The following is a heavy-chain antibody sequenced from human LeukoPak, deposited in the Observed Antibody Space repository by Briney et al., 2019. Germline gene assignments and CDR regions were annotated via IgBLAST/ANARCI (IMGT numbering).Heavy chain of an antibody. CDR1: RFTFSSYG. V-gene: IGHV3-33*01. CDR2: IWYDGSNK. J-gene: IGHJ4*02. CDR3: ARVRYSSGWSDKFDY. Sequence: GGSLRLSCAASRFTFSSYGMHWVRQAPGKGLEWVAVIWYDGSNKYYADSVKGRFTISRDNSKNTLYLQMNSLRAEDTAVYYCARVRYSSGWSDKFDYWGQGTLVTVSS. D-gene: IGHD6-19*01.